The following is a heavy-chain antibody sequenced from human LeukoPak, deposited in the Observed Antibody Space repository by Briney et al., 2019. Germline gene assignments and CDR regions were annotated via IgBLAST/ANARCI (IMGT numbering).Heavy chain of an antibody. CDR2: ISGSGGST. J-gene: IGHJ4*02. CDR1: GFTFSSYA. Sequence: GGSLRLSCAASGFTFSSYAMSWVRQAPGKGLEWVSAISGSGGSTYCADSVKGRFTISRDNSKNTLYLQMNSLRAEDTAVYYCAKGRSVATIKEDYFDYWGQGTLVTVSS. CDR3: AKGRSVATIKEDYFDY. V-gene: IGHV3-23*01. D-gene: IGHD5-12*01.